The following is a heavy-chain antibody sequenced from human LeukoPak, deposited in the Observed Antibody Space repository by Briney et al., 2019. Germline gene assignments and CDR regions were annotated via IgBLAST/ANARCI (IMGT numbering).Heavy chain of an antibody. J-gene: IGHJ4*02. CDR2: IDPSDSYT. CDR3: ARVAAMAFFEY. CDR1: GYSFTSYW. V-gene: IGHV5-10-1*01. Sequence: PGGSLRLSCKGSGYSFTSYWISCVRQMPGKGLEWMGRIDPSDSYTNYSPSFQGHVTISADKSISTAYLQLSSLKASDTAMYYCARVAAMAFFEYWGQGTLVTVSS. D-gene: IGHD5-18*01.